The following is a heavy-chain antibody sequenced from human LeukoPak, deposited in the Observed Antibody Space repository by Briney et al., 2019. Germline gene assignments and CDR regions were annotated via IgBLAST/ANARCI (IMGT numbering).Heavy chain of an antibody. CDR1: GFTFSHYG. CDR2: ISVSGGST. V-gene: IGHV3-23*01. J-gene: IGHJ4*02. Sequence: PGGTLRLSCAASGFTFSHYGRTWVRQAPGKGLEWVSAISVSGGSTYYADSVKGRCTISRDNSKNTLYLQMNSLRAEDTDVYYCAKRGAPNVYWGKGTLVTVSS. D-gene: IGHD1-26*01. CDR3: AKRGAPNVY.